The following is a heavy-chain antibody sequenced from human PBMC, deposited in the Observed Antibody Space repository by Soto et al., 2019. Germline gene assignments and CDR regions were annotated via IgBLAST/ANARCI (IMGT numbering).Heavy chain of an antibody. V-gene: IGHV3-30*18. Sequence: PGGSLRLSCAASGFTFSSYGMHWVRQAPGKGLEWVAVISYDGSNKYYADSVKGRFTISRDNSKNTLYLQMNSLRAEDTAVYYCAKDPGIVVVPAGPLDYWGQGTLVTVSS. D-gene: IGHD2-2*01. CDR2: ISYDGSNK. J-gene: IGHJ4*02. CDR1: GFTFSSYG. CDR3: AKDPGIVVVPAGPLDY.